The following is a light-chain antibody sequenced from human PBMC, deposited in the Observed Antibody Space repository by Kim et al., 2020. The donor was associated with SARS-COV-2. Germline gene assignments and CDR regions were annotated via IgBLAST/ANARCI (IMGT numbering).Light chain of an antibody. CDR3: QSYDASLNAWV. Sequence: QSVLTQPPSMSGAPGQRVTISCTGNNSNIGAGYDVHWYQQLPGTAPKFLIYGNTNRPSGVPDRFSASKSDTSASLAITGLQADDEAHYYCQSYDASLNAWVFGGGTKLTVL. CDR2: GNT. V-gene: IGLV1-40*01. J-gene: IGLJ3*02. CDR1: NSNIGAGYD.